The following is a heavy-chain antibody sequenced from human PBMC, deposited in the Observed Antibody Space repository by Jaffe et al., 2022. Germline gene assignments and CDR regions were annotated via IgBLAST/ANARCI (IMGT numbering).Heavy chain of an antibody. CDR2: IYHSGNT. D-gene: IGHD5-12*01. CDR3: ARLDKGAGYSGSEQAGDY. Sequence: QVQLQESGPGLLKPSETLSLTCAVSDYSISSGYYWGWIRQPPGKGLEWIGSIYHSGNTYYSPSLKSRVTISVDTSKNQFSLKLSSVTAADTAVYYCARLDKGAGYSGSEQAGDYWGQGTLVTVSS. J-gene: IGHJ4*02. V-gene: IGHV4-38-2*01. CDR1: DYSISSGYY.